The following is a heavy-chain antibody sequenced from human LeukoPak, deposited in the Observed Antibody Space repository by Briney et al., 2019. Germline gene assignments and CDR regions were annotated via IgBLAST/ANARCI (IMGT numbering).Heavy chain of an antibody. CDR2: IYYSGST. V-gene: IGHV4-59*01. D-gene: IGHD3-22*01. CDR3: ARVGGYYDNSGYGTFDF. CDR1: GGSISSYY. Sequence: PSGTLSLTCTVSGGSISSYYWTWIRQPPGKGLEWIGNIYYSGSTNYNPTLKSRVTISVDVSKNQFSLRLSSVTAADTAVYYCARVGGYYDNSGYGTFDFWGQGTLATVSS. J-gene: IGHJ4*02.